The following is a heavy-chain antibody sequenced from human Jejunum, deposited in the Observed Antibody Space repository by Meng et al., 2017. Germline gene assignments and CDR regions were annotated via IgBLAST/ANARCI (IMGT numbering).Heavy chain of an antibody. Sequence: QGRLQESGRGLVEPSWSLCLSCVASAASISSGYGWSWVRQPPGKGLEWIGEIHHGGDTNYNPSLKSRVTISVDKSNNQYSLRLTSVTAADTAMYYCARNGAYSADHWGQGTLVTVSS. V-gene: IGHV4-4*02. CDR1: AASISSGYG. CDR3: ARNGAYSADH. CDR2: IHHGGDT. D-gene: IGHD2-15*01. J-gene: IGHJ4*02.